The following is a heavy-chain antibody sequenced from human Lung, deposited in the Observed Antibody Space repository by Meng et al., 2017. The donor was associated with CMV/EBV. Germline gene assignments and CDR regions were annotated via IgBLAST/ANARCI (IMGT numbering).Heavy chain of an antibody. D-gene: IGHD1/OR15-1a*01. J-gene: IGHJ6*02. V-gene: IGHV3-48*03. CDR2: INKNGFNI. CDR3: ERNTLSYYGIDV. Sequence: SCAASGFTFSSFEMNWVRHAPGKGLEWVSYINKNGFNIESEDSVKGRFTISRDKAKNSLYLQLNSLRAEDTAIYYCERNTLSYYGIDVWGQGTTVPVSS. CDR1: GFTFSSFE.